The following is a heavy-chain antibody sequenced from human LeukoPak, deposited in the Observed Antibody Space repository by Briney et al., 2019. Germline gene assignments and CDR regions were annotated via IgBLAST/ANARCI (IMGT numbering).Heavy chain of an antibody. CDR1: GASVRSHF. CDR3: AKDVSGTSYAFDG. J-gene: IGHJ3*01. Sequence: PSETLSLTCGISGASVRSHFWSWIRQTPGTGLEWIGYISNRGSTAYNPSLRSRVTISVDAPKNEVSLNVRSVSPADTAVYYCAKDVSGTSYAFDGWGQGRTV. V-gene: IGHV4-59*02. CDR2: ISNRGST. D-gene: IGHD1-14*01.